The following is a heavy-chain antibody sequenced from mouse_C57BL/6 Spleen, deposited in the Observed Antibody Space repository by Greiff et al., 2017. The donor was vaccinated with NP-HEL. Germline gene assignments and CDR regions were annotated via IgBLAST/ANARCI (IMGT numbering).Heavy chain of an antibody. V-gene: IGHV5-9*01. CDR1: GFTFSSYT. Sequence: EVHLVESGGGLVKPGGSLKLSCAASGFTFSSYTMSWVRQTPEKRLEWVATISGGGGNTYYPDSVKGRFTISRDNAKNTLYLQMSSLRSEDTALYYCARHLDRYYFDYWGQGTTLTVSS. CDR3: ARHLDRYYFDY. CDR2: ISGGGGNT. J-gene: IGHJ2*01.